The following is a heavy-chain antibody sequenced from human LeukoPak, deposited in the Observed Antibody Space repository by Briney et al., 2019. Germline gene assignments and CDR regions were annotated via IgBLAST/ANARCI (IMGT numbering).Heavy chain of an antibody. V-gene: IGHV4-59*01. CDR1: GGSISSYY. Sequence: PSETLSLTCTVSGGSISSYYWSWIRQPPGKGLEWIGYIYYSGSTNYNPSLKSRVTISVDTSKNQFSLKLSSVTAADTAVYYCAGGVAARLYYWGQGTLVTVSS. CDR3: AGGVAARLYY. CDR2: IYYSGST. J-gene: IGHJ4*02. D-gene: IGHD6-6*01.